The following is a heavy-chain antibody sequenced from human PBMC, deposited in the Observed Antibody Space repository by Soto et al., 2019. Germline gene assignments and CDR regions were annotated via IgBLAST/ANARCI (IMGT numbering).Heavy chain of an antibody. J-gene: IGHJ4*02. D-gene: IGHD3-22*01. CDR2: ISSSGSTI. CDR3: ARDLWYYDSSGYYPSPFDY. CDR1: GFTFSSYE. Sequence: GGSLRLSCAASGFTFSSYEMNWVRQAPGKGLEWVSYISSSGSTIYYADSVKGRSTISRDNAKNSLYLQMNSLRAEDTAVYYCARDLWYYDSSGYYPSPFDYWGQGTLVTVSS. V-gene: IGHV3-48*03.